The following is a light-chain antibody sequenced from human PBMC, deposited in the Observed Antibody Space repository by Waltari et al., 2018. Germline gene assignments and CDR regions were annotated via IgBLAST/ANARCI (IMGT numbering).Light chain of an antibody. CDR2: EGS. J-gene: IGLJ3*02. V-gene: IGLV2-23*01. Sequence: QSALTQPASVSGSPGQSIPIPCTGPSSDVGSYNLVSWYQQHPGKAPKLMIYEGSKRPSGVSNRFSGSKSGNTASLTISGLQAEDEADYYCCSYAGSSTLFGGGTKLTVL. CDR1: SSDVGSYNL. CDR3: CSYAGSSTL.